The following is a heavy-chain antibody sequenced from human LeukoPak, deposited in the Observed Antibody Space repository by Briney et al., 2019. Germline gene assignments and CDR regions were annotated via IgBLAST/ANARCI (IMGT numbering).Heavy chain of an antibody. V-gene: IGHV1-69*13. Sequence: SVKVSCKASGGTFSSYAISWVRQAPGQGLEWMGGIIPIFGTANYAQKFQGRVMITADESTSTAYMELSSPRSEDTAVYYCARDHEGYDYVWGSYRPPSYYGMDVWGQGTTVTVSS. CDR3: ARDHEGYDYVWGSYRPPSYYGMDV. CDR1: GGTFSSYA. J-gene: IGHJ6*02. CDR2: IIPIFGTA. D-gene: IGHD3-16*02.